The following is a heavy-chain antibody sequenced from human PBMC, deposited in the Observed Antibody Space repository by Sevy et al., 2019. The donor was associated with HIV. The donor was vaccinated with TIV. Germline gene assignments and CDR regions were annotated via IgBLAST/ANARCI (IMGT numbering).Heavy chain of an antibody. J-gene: IGHJ6*03. Sequence: GGSLRLSCAASGFTFSNYWMSWVRQAPGKGLEWVANIKEDGSEKYYVDSVKGRFTITRDNAKNSLYLQMNSLRAEDTAVDYCAGDQTGSGRYYYYYMDVWGKGTTVTVSS. CDR2: IKEDGSEK. D-gene: IGHD3-10*01. CDR1: GFTFSNYW. V-gene: IGHV3-7*03. CDR3: AGDQTGSGRYYYYYMDV.